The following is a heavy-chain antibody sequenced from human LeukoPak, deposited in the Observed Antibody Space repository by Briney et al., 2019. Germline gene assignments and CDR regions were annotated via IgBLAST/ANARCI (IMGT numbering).Heavy chain of an antibody. D-gene: IGHD2-15*01. CDR1: GDSVSSNSAA. V-gene: IGHV6-1*01. Sequence: SQTLSLTCAISGDSVSSNSAAWNWIRQSQSRGLEWLGRTYYRSKWYNDYAVSVKSRITINPDTSKNQFSLQLNSVTPEDTAVYYCARGVGYCSGGSCYPAFDYWGQGTLVTVSS. CDR2: TYYRSKWYN. CDR3: ARGVGYCSGGSCYPAFDY. J-gene: IGHJ4*02.